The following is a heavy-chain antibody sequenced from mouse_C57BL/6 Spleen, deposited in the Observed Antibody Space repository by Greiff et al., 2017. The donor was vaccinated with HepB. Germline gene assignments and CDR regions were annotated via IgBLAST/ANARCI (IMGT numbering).Heavy chain of an antibody. V-gene: IGHV5-17*01. J-gene: IGHJ3*01. CDR3: ARLYYDYDKAY. D-gene: IGHD2-4*01. CDR2: ISSGSSTI. Sequence: EVHLVESGGGLVKPGGSLKLSCAASGFTFSDYGMHWVRQAPEKGLEWVAYISSGSSTIYYADTVKGRFTISRDNAKNTLFLQMTSLRSEDTAMYYCARLYYDYDKAYWGQGTLVTVSA. CDR1: GFTFSDYG.